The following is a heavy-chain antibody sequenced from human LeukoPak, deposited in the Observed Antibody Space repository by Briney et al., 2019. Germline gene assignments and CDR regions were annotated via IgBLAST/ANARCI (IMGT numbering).Heavy chain of an antibody. CDR2: IYYSGST. CDR3: ARGPVHPSSSWYYYYMDV. CDR1: GGSISSGDYY. V-gene: IGHV4-30-4*08. J-gene: IGHJ6*03. D-gene: IGHD6-13*01. Sequence: SETLSLTCTVSGGSISSGDYYWSWIRQPPGKGLEWIGYIYYSGSTYYNPSLKSRVTISVDTSKNQFSLKLSSVTAADTAVYYCARGPVHPSSSWYYYYMDVWGKGTTVTVSS.